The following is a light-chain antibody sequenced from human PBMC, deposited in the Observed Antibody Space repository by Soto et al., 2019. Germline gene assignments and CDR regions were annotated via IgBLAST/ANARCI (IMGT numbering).Light chain of an antibody. CDR1: SSDVGGYNY. CDR3: SSYTSSSTPRYV. J-gene: IGLJ1*01. V-gene: IGLV2-14*01. Sequence: QSVLTQPASVSGSPGQSITISCTGTSSDVGGYNYVSWYQQHPGKAPKLMIYDVSNRPSGVSNRFSGSKSGNTASLTISGLQAEDEAGYYCSSYTSSSTPRYVFGTGTKLTVL. CDR2: DVS.